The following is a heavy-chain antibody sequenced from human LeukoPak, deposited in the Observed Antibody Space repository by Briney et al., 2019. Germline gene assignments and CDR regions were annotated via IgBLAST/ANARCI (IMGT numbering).Heavy chain of an antibody. CDR2: IIPIFGTA. D-gene: IGHD2-15*01. CDR1: GGTFSSYA. CDR3: ARGCSGGSCYSAGYFQH. V-gene: IGHV1-69*13. J-gene: IGHJ1*01. Sequence: SVKVSCKASGGTFSSYAISWVRQAPGQGLEWMGGIIPIFGTANYAQKFQGRVTITADESTSTAYMQLSSLRSEDTAVYYCARGCSGGSCYSAGYFQHWGQGTLVTVSS.